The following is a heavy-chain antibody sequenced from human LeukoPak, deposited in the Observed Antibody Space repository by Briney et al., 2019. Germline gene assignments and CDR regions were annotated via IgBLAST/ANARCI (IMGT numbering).Heavy chain of an antibody. Sequence: PGGPLRLSCAASGFTFSSYGMHWVRQAPGKGLEWVAVIWYDGSNKYYADSVKGRFTISRDNSKNTLYLQMNSLRAEDTAVYYCARNDILTGMFDYWGQGTLVTVSS. CDR1: GFTFSSYG. V-gene: IGHV3-33*08. D-gene: IGHD3-9*01. J-gene: IGHJ4*02. CDR3: ARNDILTGMFDY. CDR2: IWYDGSNK.